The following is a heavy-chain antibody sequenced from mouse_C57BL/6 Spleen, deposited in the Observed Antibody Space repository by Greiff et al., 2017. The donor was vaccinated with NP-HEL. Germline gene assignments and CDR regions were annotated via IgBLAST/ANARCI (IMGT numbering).Heavy chain of an antibody. V-gene: IGHV5-4*01. CDR1: GFTFSSYA. Sequence: EVHLVESGGGLVKPGGSLKLSCAASGFTFSSYAMSWVRQTPEKRLEWVATISDGGSYTYYPDNVKGRFTISRDNAKNNLYLQMSHLKSEDTAMYYCASDYYGSSPAWFAYWGQGTLVTVSA. CDR2: ISDGGSYT. D-gene: IGHD1-1*01. CDR3: ASDYYGSSPAWFAY. J-gene: IGHJ3*01.